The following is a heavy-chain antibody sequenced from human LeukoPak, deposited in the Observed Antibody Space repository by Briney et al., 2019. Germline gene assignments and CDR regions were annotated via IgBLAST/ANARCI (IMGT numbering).Heavy chain of an antibody. J-gene: IGHJ4*02. CDR1: GGSITSYY. Sequence: SETLSLTCTVSGGSITSYYRSWIRQPPGKGLEWIGYIYYSGTTSYNPSLKSRVTISVDTSKNQFSLKLTSVTAADTAVYYCARDPRSGNYLDYWGQGTLVTVSS. CDR3: ARDPRSGNYLDY. CDR2: IYYSGTT. V-gene: IGHV4-59*01. D-gene: IGHD3-10*01.